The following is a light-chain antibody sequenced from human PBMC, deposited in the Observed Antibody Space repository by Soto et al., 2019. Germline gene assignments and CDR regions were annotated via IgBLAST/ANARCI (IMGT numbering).Light chain of an antibody. Sequence: EIVLTQSPGTLSLSPGARAPFSCRASQSVSSSYIAWYQQKRGQAPRRLIYGASIRATGIPDRFSGSGSGTEFTLTISSLQSEDFAVYYCQQYSIWRTFGQGTKVDIK. CDR2: GAS. V-gene: IGKV3-20*01. J-gene: IGKJ1*01. CDR3: QQYSIWRT. CDR1: QSVSSSY.